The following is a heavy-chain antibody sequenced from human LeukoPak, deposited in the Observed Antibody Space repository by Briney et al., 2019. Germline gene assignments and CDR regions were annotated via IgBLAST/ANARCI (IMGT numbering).Heavy chain of an antibody. D-gene: IGHD6-19*01. CDR3: ARDRPDEIAVAVHNWFDP. Sequence: SETLSLTCTVSGGSISSSSYYWGWIRQPPGKGLEWIGSIYYSGSTYYNPSLKSRVTISVDTSKNQFSLKLSSVTAADTAVYYCARDRPDEIAVAVHNWFDPWGQGTPVTVSS. CDR2: IYYSGST. V-gene: IGHV4-39*07. CDR1: GGSISSSSYY. J-gene: IGHJ5*02.